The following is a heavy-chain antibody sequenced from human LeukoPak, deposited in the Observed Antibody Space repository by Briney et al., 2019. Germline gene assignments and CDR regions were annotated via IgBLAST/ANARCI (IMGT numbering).Heavy chain of an antibody. CDR1: GFTFSSYA. CDR2: ISGSGGST. J-gene: IGHJ1*01. Sequence: PGGSLRLSCAASGFTFSSYAMSWVRQAPGKGLEWVSAISGSGGSTYYADSVKGRFTISRDNSKNTLYLQMNSLRAEDTAVYYCAKEALQDGNWYEYLQHWGQGTLVTVSS. D-gene: IGHD6-13*01. V-gene: IGHV3-23*01. CDR3: AKEALQDGNWYEYLQH.